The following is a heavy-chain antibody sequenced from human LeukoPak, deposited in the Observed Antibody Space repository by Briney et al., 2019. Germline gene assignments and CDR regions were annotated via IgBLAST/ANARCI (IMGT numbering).Heavy chain of an antibody. CDR1: GYTFTGYY. J-gene: IGHJ4*02. CDR2: INPNSGGT. CDR3: ARGPHQYSSSWYPRTLYYFDY. D-gene: IGHD6-13*01. V-gene: IGHV1-2*02. Sequence: ASVKVSCKASGYTFTGYYMHRVRQAPGQGLEGMGWINPNSGGTNYAQKFQGRVTMTRDTSISTAYMELSRLRSDDTAVYYCARGPHQYSSSWYPRTLYYFDYWGQGTLVTVSS.